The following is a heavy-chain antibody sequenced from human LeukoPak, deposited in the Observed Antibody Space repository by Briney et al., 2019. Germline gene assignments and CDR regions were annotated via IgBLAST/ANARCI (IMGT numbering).Heavy chain of an antibody. V-gene: IGHV3-30*04. J-gene: IGHJ4*02. CDR3: ARASAYDTSGYYYYFDH. CDR1: GFTFSSHA. D-gene: IGHD3-22*01. CDR2: TAYDGGDI. Sequence: GGPLRLSCEASGFTFSSHAMHWVRQAPGKGLAWVAVTAYDGGDIHYADSVEGRFTISRDNSKNTLYLQMNSLRAEDTAVYFCARASAYDTSGYYYYFDHWGQGTLVTVSS.